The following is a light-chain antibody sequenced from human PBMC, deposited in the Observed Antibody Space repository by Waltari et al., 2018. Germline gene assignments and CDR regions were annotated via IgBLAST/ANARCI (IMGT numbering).Light chain of an antibody. Sequence: EIVLTQSPGTLSLSPGERATLPCRASQSISGNYIAWYQQKPGQAPRLLIFDASFRATGIPDRFSGSGSGTDFTLTVTRLEPEDCAVYYCQQYDTPPWTFGQGTKLDIK. J-gene: IGKJ2*01. CDR3: QQYDTPPWT. CDR1: QSISGNY. CDR2: DAS. V-gene: IGKV3-20*01.